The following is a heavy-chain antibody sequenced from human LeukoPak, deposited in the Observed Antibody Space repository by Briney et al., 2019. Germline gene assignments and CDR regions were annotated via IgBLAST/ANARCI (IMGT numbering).Heavy chain of an antibody. CDR3: AKDDFRSHIVATGRGLLSY. Sequence: GGSLRLSCVVSGFDFSGFSMSWVRQAPGKGLEWVAIMHEYGSQIFYVDSVTGRFTISRDNSKNTLYLQMNSLRAEDTAVYYCAKDDFRSHIVATGRGLLSYWGQGTLVTVSS. CDR1: GFDFSGFS. D-gene: IGHD5-12*01. J-gene: IGHJ4*02. CDR2: MHEYGSQI. V-gene: IGHV3-7*01.